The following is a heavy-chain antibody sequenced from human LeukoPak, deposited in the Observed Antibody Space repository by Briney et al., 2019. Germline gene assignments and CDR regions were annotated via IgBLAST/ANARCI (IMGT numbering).Heavy chain of an antibody. V-gene: IGHV1-69*04. CDR1: GYTFTSYD. J-gene: IGHJ4*02. CDR3: ARDHSTIFGSPPDY. D-gene: IGHD3-3*01. Sequence: GASVKVSCKASGYTFTSYDINWVRQATGQGLEWMGRIIPILGIANYAQKFQGRVTITVDKSTSTAYMELSSLRSEDTAVYYCARDHSTIFGSPPDYWGQGTLVTVSS. CDR2: IIPILGIA.